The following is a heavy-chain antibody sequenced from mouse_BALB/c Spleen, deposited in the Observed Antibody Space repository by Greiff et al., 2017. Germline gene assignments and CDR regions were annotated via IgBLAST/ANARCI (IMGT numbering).Heavy chain of an antibody. CDR2: ISTYSGNT. CDR1: GYTFTDYA. J-gene: IGHJ3*01. V-gene: IGHV1-67*01. Sequence: QVQLQQSGPELVRPGVSVKISCKGSGYTFTDYAMHWVKQSHAKSLEWIGVISTYSGNTNYNQKFKGKATMTVDKSSSTAYMELARLTSEDSAIYYCASSADSSGFGVFAYWGQGTLVTVSA. D-gene: IGHD3-2*01. CDR3: ASSADSSGFGVFAY.